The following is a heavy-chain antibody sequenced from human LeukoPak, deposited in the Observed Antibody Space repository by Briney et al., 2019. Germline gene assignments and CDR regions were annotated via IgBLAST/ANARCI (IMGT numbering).Heavy chain of an antibody. Sequence: SETLSLTCTVSGGSISSSNCYWGWIRQPPGKGLEWIGNIYYSGSTYYNPSLKSRVTISVDTSKNQFSLKLSSVTAADTAVYYCARDWSGSSGTYFDYWGQGTLVTVSS. CDR1: GGSISSSNCY. V-gene: IGHV4-39*07. J-gene: IGHJ4*02. CDR2: IYYSGST. CDR3: ARDWSGSSGTYFDY. D-gene: IGHD3-3*01.